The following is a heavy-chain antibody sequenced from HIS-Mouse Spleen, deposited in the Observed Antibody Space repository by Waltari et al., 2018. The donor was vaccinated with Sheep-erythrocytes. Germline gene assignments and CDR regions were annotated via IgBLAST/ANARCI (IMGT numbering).Heavy chain of an antibody. CDR1: GFTFSSYS. V-gene: IGHV3-21*01. CDR2: ISSSSSYL. D-gene: IGHD1-26*01. J-gene: IGHJ4*02. Sequence: EVQLVESGGGLVKPGGSLRLSCAASGFTFSSYSMNWVRQAPGKGLEWVSSISSSSSYLYYADSVKGRFTISRDNAKNSLYLQMNSLRAEDTAVYYCARVASGATFDYWGQGTLVTVSS. CDR3: ARVASGATFDY.